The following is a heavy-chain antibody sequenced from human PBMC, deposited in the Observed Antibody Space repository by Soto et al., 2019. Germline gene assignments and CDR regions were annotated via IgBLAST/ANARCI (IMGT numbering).Heavy chain of an antibody. D-gene: IGHD2-15*01. CDR1: GGTFSSYA. J-gene: IGHJ4*02. CDR3: ATTPGLECSGGSCYSNY. V-gene: IGHV1-69*06. Sequence: QVQLVQSGAEVKKPGSSVKVSCKASGGTFSSYAISWVRQAPGQGLEWMGGIIPIFGTANYAQKFQGRVTITADKSTSTGYMELSSLRSEDTAVYYCATTPGLECSGGSCYSNYWGQGTLVTVSS. CDR2: IIPIFGTA.